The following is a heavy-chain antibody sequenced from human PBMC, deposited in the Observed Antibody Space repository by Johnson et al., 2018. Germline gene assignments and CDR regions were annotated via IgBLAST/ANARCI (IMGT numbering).Heavy chain of an antibody. CDR2: ISWNGGSV. V-gene: IGHV3-9*01. J-gene: IGHJ1*01. CDR3: ARDIYYDSPGVYCHY. Sequence: VQLVQSGGGVVQPGRSLRLSCAASGFTFDDYGMHWVRQAPGKGLEWVSGISWNGGSVGYADSVKGRFPISRDNAKNSLYLQMNSLRAEETALYYCARDIYYDSPGVYCHYWGQGTLVTVSS. CDR1: GFTFDDYG. D-gene: IGHD3-22*01.